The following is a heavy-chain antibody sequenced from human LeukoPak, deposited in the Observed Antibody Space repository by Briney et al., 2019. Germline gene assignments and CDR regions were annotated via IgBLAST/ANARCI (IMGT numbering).Heavy chain of an antibody. CDR3: ARADNWNYGGDWFDP. CDR2: IIPIFGTA. Sequence: SVKVSCKASGGTFSSYAISWVRQAPGQGLEWMGRIIPIFGTANYAQKFQGRVTITADKSTSTAYMELSSLRSEDTAVYYCARADNWNYGGDWFDPWGQGTLVTVS. J-gene: IGHJ5*02. D-gene: IGHD1-7*01. V-gene: IGHV1-69*06. CDR1: GGTFSSYA.